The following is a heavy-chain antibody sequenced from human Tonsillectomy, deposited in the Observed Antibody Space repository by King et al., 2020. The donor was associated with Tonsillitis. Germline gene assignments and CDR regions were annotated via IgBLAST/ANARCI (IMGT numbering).Heavy chain of an antibody. Sequence: VQLQESGPGLVKPSETLSLTCTVSGGSISSYYWSWIRQPPGKGLEWIGYIYYIGSTNYNPSLKSRVTISVDTSKNQFSLKLSSVTAADTAVYYCAASPGATILARRLMFNYWGQGTLVTVSS. CDR1: GGSISSYY. D-gene: IGHD5-12*01. V-gene: IGHV4-59*01. CDR2: IYYIGST. J-gene: IGHJ4*02. CDR3: AASPGATILARRLMFNY.